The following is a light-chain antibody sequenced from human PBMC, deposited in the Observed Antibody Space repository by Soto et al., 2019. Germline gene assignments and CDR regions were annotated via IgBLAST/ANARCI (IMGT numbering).Light chain of an antibody. J-gene: IGKJ3*01. CDR2: ATS. V-gene: IGKV3-20*01. CDR1: QSVSSSY. Sequence: EIVLTQSPGTLSLSPGERATLSCKASQSVSSSYLAWYQQKPGQAPRLLIYATSTRATGIPDRFSGRGSGTDFTLTISRLEPEDIAVYYCQQYGSSPRYTFGPGTKVDIK. CDR3: QQYGSSPRYT.